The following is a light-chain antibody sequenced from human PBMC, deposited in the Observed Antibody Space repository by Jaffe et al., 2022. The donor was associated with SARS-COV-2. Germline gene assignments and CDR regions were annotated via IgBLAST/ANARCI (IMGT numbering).Light chain of an antibody. CDR2: GNT. CDR3: QSYDRSLSGGYV. V-gene: IGLV1-40*01. J-gene: IGLJ1*01. Sequence: QSRLTQPPSVSGAPGQRVTISCTGSSSNIGAGFDVHWYQQFPGTAPKLLLYGNTNRPSGVPDRFSGSASGTSASLAISGLQAEDEADYYCQSYDRSLSGGYVFGTGTKVTVL. CDR1: SSNIGAGFD.